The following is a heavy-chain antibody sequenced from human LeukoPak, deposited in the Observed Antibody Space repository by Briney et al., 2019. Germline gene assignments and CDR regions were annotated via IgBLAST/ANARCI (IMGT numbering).Heavy chain of an antibody. CDR1: GFTFGDYA. CDR2: IRSKAYGGTT. D-gene: IGHD3-22*01. CDR3: TVYYDSSGYFDY. J-gene: IGHJ4*02. Sequence: PGRSLRLSCTASGFTFGDYAMSWVRLAPGKGLEWVGFIRSKAYGGTTEYAASVKGRFTISRDDSKSIAYVQMNSLKTEDTAVYYCTVYYDSSGYFDYWGQGTLVTVSS. V-gene: IGHV3-49*04.